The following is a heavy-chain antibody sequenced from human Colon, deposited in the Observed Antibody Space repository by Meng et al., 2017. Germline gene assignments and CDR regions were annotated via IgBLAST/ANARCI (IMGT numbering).Heavy chain of an antibody. J-gene: IGHJ4*02. Sequence: EVQLVESGGGLVEPGGSLRLSCAAPGFTFISYIMNWVRQAPGKGLEWVSSISSSGSYIYYADSVKGRFTISRDNAKNSLYLQMNSLRAEDTAVYYCARDHPGPLGYWGQGALVTVSS. V-gene: IGHV3-21*01. CDR3: ARDHPGPLGY. D-gene: IGHD7-27*01. CDR1: GFTFISYI. CDR2: ISSSGSYI.